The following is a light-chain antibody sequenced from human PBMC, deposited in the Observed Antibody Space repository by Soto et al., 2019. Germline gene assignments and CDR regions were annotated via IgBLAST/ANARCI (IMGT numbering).Light chain of an antibody. J-gene: IGKJ4*01. Sequence: EIVLTQSPATLALSPGERATLSCRASQSVGGYLDWYQQKPAQAPRLLLYDASNRASGIPARFSGSGSGTDFTLTISSLEPEDLAVYYCHQRSKWPPLTFGGGTKVEL. CDR1: QSVGGY. CDR3: HQRSKWPPLT. CDR2: DAS. V-gene: IGKV3-11*01.